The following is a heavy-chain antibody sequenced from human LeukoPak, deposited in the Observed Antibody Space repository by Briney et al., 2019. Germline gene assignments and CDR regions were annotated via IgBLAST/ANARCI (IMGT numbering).Heavy chain of an antibody. CDR2: INPNSGGT. D-gene: IGHD1-26*01. Sequence: ASVKVSCKASGYTFTGYFLHWVRQAPGQGLEWMGWINPNSGGTTYAQNFQGRVTVTRDTSISTAYMELSRLRSDDTAVYYCARDDYSGSYRPFDYWGQGTLVTVSS. CDR3: ARDDYSGSYRPFDY. V-gene: IGHV1-2*02. CDR1: GYTFTGYF. J-gene: IGHJ4*02.